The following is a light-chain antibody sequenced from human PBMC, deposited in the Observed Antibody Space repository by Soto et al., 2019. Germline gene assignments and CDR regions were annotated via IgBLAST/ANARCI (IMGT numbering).Light chain of an antibody. V-gene: IGLV2-14*01. J-gene: IGLJ1*01. CDR1: SSDVGGYHY. CDR3: SSYSISTAYL. Sequence: QSALTQPASVSGSPGQSITISCTGTSSDVGGYHYVSWYQLLPDKAPKLILFEVNIRPSGVSYRFSGSKSGNTASLTISGLQAEDEADYFCSSYSISTAYLFGTGTKVT. CDR2: EVN.